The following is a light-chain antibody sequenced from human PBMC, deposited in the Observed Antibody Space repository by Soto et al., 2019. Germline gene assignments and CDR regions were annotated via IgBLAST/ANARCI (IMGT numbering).Light chain of an antibody. J-gene: IGKJ4*01. Sequence: EIVMTQSPATLSLSPGERATLSCRASQSVNSNLAWYQQKAGQAPRLLIYGTSTRATGIPARFSGSGSGTDFTLTISRLDPEDFAVYYCQQSNNWPPLTFGGGTKVDI. V-gene: IGKV3-15*01. CDR2: GTS. CDR3: QQSNNWPPLT. CDR1: QSVNSN.